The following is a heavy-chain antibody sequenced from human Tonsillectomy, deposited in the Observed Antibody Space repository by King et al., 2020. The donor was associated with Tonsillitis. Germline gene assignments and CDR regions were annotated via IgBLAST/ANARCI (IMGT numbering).Heavy chain of an antibody. CDR2: IYYSGST. V-gene: IGHV4-39*01. CDR3: ARRNSGSYSHNWFDP. J-gene: IGHJ5*02. CDR1: GGSISSISYF. D-gene: IGHD1-26*01. Sequence: LQLQESGPGLVKPSETLSLTCTVSGGSISSISYFWDWIRQPPGKGLEWIGSIYYSGSTYYNPSLKSRVTISVDTSKNQFSLKLSSVTAADTAGYYCARRNSGSYSHNWFDPWGQGTLVTVSS.